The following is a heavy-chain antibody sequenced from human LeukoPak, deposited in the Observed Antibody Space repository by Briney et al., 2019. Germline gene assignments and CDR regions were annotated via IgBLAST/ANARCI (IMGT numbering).Heavy chain of an antibody. Sequence: GASVKVSCKASGGTFSSYAISWVRQAPGQGLEWMGGIIPIFGTTNYAQKFQDRVTITADKSTSTAYMELSSLRSEDTAVYYCARESRLRYSYGRKLGTHMDVWGKGTTVTISS. J-gene: IGHJ6*03. CDR3: ARESRLRYSYGRKLGTHMDV. V-gene: IGHV1-69*06. CDR1: GGTFSSYA. D-gene: IGHD5-18*01. CDR2: IIPIFGTT.